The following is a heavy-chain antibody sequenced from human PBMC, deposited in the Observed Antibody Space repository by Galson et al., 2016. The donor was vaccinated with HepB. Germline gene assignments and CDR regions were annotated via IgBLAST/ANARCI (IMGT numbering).Heavy chain of an antibody. CDR2: INPSGGST. J-gene: IGHJ5*02. CDR3: ARDSLWRYYGSGSYSVWFDP. D-gene: IGHD3-10*01. Sequence: SVKVSCKASGYTFTSYYMHWVRQAPGQGLEWMGIINPSGGSTSYAQKFQGRVTMTRDTSTRTVYMELSSLRSEDTAVYYCARDSLWRYYGSGSYSVWFDPWGQGTLVTVSS. V-gene: IGHV1-46*03. CDR1: GYTFTSYY.